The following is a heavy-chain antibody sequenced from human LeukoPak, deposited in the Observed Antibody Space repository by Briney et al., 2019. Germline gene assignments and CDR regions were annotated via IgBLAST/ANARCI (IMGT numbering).Heavy chain of an antibody. CDR2: IGTAGDT. J-gene: IGHJ4*02. D-gene: IGHD2-15*01. Sequence: GGSLRLSCAASGFTFSSYDMHWVRQATGKGLEWVSAIGTAGDTYYPGSVKGRFTISRENAKDSLYLQMNSLRAGDTAVYYCARAPPGYCSGGSCYGWDHFDYWGQGTLVTVSS. CDR1: GFTFSSYD. CDR3: ARAPPGYCSGGSCYGWDHFDY. V-gene: IGHV3-13*01.